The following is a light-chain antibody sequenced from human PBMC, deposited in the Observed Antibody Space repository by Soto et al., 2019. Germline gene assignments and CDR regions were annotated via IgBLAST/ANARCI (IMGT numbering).Light chain of an antibody. CDR2: DDS. CDR1: NIGSES. CDR3: HVCYTSSDPYV. J-gene: IGLJ1*01. Sequence: SSGLTQPPSVSVAPGQTARITYGGNNIGSESVHWYQRRPGHAAVLVVFDDSDRPSAIPERFSGSISATTATLTISSVDVAEDADYYCHVCYTSSDPYVFGSGTKGTAL. V-gene: IGLV3-21*02.